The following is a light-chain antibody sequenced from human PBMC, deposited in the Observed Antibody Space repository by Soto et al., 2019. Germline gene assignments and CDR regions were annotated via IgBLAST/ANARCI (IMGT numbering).Light chain of an antibody. CDR2: AAS. Sequence: DILMTQSPSSVSASVGDRVTITCRSSQGISSWLAWYQHNTGRHPNLLIYAASSLQSGVPFRFSGIGSGTEFNLSISRLQTEDVATYYCQQLYTFTLTFGQGTRLETK. J-gene: IGKJ5*01. V-gene: IGKV1-12*01. CDR3: QQLYTFTLT. CDR1: QGISSW.